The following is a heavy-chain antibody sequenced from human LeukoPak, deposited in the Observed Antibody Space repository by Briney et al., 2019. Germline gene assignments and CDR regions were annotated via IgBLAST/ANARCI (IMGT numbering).Heavy chain of an antibody. J-gene: IGHJ4*02. V-gene: IGHV4-59*12. Sequence: PSETLSLTCTVSGGSISSYYWSWIRQPPGKGLEWIGYIYYSGSTYYNPSLKSRVTISVDTSKNQFSLKLSSVTAADTAVYYCARAQAGLRSYPFDYWGQGTLVTVSS. CDR1: GGSISSYY. CDR2: IYYSGST. CDR3: ARAQAGLRSYPFDY. D-gene: IGHD3/OR15-3a*01.